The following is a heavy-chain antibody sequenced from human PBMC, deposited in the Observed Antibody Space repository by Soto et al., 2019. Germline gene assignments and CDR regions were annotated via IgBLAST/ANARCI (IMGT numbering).Heavy chain of an antibody. J-gene: IGHJ6*02. CDR3: ASRTPYYYDSSGYPNGMDV. D-gene: IGHD3-22*01. CDR1: GGTFSSYA. Sequence: GASVKVSCKASGGTFSSYAISWVRQAPGQGLEWMGGIIPIFGTANYAQKFQGRVTITADESTSTAYMELSSLRSEDTAVYYCASRTPYYYDSSGYPNGMDVWGQGTTVTVSS. V-gene: IGHV1-69*13. CDR2: IIPIFGTA.